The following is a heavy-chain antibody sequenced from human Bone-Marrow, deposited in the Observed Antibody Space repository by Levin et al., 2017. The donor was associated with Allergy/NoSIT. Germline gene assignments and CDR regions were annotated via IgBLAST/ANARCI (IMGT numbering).Heavy chain of an antibody. CDR1: GGSFSGYY. J-gene: IGHJ5*02. D-gene: IGHD3-22*01. Sequence: PSQTLSLTCAVDGGSFSGYYWSWIRQSPGRGLEWIGEVSHSGISTYNPSLESRVTISGDMSKNHFSLTLTSLTAADTAVYYCARGNFYDGSRVSCWFDAWGQGTLVTVS. CDR3: ARGNFYDGSRVSCWFDA. V-gene: IGHV4-34*01. CDR2: VSHSGIS.